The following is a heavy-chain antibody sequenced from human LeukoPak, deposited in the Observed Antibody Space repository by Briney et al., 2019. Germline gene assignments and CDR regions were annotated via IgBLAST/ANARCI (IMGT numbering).Heavy chain of an antibody. J-gene: IGHJ4*02. D-gene: IGHD3-16*01. Sequence: PGGSLRLSCVASGFTFSTYDMNWVRQAPGKGLEWVSSISSSSSYIYYADSVKGRFTISRDNAKNSLYLQMNSLRAEDTAVYYCARGRGTDYWGQGTLVTVSS. V-gene: IGHV3-21*01. CDR1: GFTFSTYD. CDR3: ARGRGTDY. CDR2: ISSSSSYI.